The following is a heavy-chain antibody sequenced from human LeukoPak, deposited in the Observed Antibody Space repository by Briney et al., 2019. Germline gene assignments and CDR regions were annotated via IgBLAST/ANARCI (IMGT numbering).Heavy chain of an antibody. Sequence: PSETLSLTCTVSGGSISSNIYYWAWIRQPPGKGLEWIGSVYYSGSTNYNPSLKSRVTISVDTSKNQFSLKLSSVTAADTAVYYCARHVWFGEPYYYYYMDVWGKGTTVTISS. J-gene: IGHJ6*03. CDR3: ARHVWFGEPYYYYYMDV. CDR1: GGSISSNIYY. V-gene: IGHV4-39*01. CDR2: VYYSGST. D-gene: IGHD3-10*01.